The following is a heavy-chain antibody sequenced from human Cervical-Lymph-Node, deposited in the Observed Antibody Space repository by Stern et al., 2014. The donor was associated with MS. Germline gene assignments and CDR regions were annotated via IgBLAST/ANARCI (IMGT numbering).Heavy chain of an antibody. V-gene: IGHV3-21*01. CDR2: ISSSSNYI. Sequence: VQLVQSGGGLVKPGGSLRLSCAASGFTFSNYNINWVRQAPGKGLEWVSSISSSSNYIYYADSVKGRFTISRDNAKNSLYLQMNSLRAEDTAVYYCARDVEQWLARPYYFDYWGQGTLVTVSS. CDR3: ARDVEQWLARPYYFDY. D-gene: IGHD6-19*01. CDR1: GFTFSNYN. J-gene: IGHJ4*02.